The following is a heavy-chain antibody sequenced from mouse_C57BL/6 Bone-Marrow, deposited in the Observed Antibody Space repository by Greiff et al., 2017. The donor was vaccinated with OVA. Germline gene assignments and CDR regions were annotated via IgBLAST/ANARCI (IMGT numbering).Heavy chain of an antibody. V-gene: IGHV10-1*01. CDR1: GFSFNTYA. J-gene: IGHJ3*01. CDR3: VSRAGPAWFAY. Sequence: EVKLVESGGGLVQPKGSLKLSCAASGFSFNTYAMNWVRQAPGKGLEWVARIRSKSNNYATYYADSVKDRFTISRDESESMLYLQMNNLKTEDTAMYYCVSRAGPAWFAYWGQGTLVTVSA. CDR2: IRSKSNNYAT. D-gene: IGHD4-1*01.